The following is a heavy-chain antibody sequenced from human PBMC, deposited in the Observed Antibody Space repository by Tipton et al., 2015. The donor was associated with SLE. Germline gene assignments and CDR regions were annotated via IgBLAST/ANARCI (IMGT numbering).Heavy chain of an antibody. Sequence: QYGAEVKKPGASVKVSCKASGYTFISYGISWVRQAPGQGLEWMGGIIPIFGTLQYSQKFQGRVTITTDESTSTAYMELSSLRSEDTAMYYCARGDLEPYNCNYDFDHWGQRTLVTVSS. CDR2: IIPIFGTL. CDR3: ARGDLEPYNCNYDFDH. J-gene: IGHJ4*02. V-gene: IGHV1-69*05. D-gene: IGHD1-7*01. CDR1: GYTFISYG.